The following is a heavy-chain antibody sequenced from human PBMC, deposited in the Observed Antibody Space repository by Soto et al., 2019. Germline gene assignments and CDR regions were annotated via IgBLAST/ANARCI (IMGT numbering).Heavy chain of an antibody. CDR1: GFTFSSYG. V-gene: IGHV3-30*18. CDR3: AKEGGLSGSYYISSSYYFDY. J-gene: IGHJ4*02. Sequence: QVQLVESGGGVVKPGRSLRLSCVASGFTFSSYGMHWVRQAPGKGLEWVAIISYDGSNTYYADSVKGRFTISRDNSKNTLDLQMNSLRAEDTSVYYCAKEGGLSGSYYISSSYYFDYWGQGTLVTVSS. CDR2: ISYDGSNT. D-gene: IGHD1-26*01.